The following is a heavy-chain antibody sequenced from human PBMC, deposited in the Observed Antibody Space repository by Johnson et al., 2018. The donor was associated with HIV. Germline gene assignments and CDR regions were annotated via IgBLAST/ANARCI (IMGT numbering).Heavy chain of an antibody. CDR2: ISYDGSNK. D-gene: IGHD3-22*01. V-gene: IGHV3-30-3*01. CDR3: ARDHYDSSGYPDAFDI. Sequence: VQLVESGGGVVQPGRSLRLSCAASGFTFRTFPMHWVRQAPGKGLEWVAVISYDGSNKYYADSVKGRFTISRDNAKNSLYLQMNSLRAEDTAVYYCARDHYDSSGYPDAFDILGQGTMVTVSS. J-gene: IGHJ3*02. CDR1: GFTFRTFP.